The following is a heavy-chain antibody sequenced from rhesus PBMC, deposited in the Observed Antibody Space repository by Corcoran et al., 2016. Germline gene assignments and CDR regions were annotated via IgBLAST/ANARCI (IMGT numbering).Heavy chain of an antibody. Sequence: QLQLQESGPGLVKPSETLSLTCAVSGGSIYGYSWCWIRQPPGKGLEWIGVIDVNVAGTNYNPSLKSRVTISKDTSKNQFSLNLRSVSAADTAVYYCARRGNFDAFDFWGQGLRVTVSS. V-gene: IGHV4-81*01. CDR1: GGSIYGYS. J-gene: IGHJ3*01. CDR2: IDVNVAGT. CDR3: ARRGNFDAFDF.